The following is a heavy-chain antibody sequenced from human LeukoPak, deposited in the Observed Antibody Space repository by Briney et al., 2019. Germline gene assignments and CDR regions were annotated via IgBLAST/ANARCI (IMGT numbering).Heavy chain of an antibody. J-gene: IGHJ4*02. Sequence: GGSLRLSCAGSGFTVSSNYMSWVRQAPGKGLEWVAVISYDGSNTYYADSVKGRFTISRDNSKNMLYLQMNSLRAEDTAVYYCAKPYYYGSRSYMDYWGQGTLVTVSS. D-gene: IGHD3-10*01. CDR3: AKPYYYGSRSYMDY. V-gene: IGHV3-30*18. CDR1: GFTVSSNY. CDR2: ISYDGSNT.